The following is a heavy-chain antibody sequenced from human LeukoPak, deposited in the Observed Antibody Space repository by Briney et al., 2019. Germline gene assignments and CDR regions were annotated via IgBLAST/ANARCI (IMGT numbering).Heavy chain of an antibody. V-gene: IGHV3-66*03. Sequence: GGSLRLSCAASGFTFSSNYMSWVRQAPGKGLEWVSVISSSGNTYYADSVKGRFTISRDNSKNTLYLQMNNLRADDTAVYHCARDWNGDYCFEDWGQGTLVTVPS. J-gene: IGHJ4*02. CDR2: ISSSGNT. CDR3: ARDWNGDYCFED. D-gene: IGHD4-17*01. CDR1: GFTFSSNY.